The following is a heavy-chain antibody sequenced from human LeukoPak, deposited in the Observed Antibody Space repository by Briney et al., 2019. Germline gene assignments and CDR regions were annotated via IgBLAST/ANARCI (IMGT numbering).Heavy chain of an antibody. Sequence: GGSLRLSCAASGFTFSSYAMHWVRQAPGKGLEWVAVISYDGSNKYYADSVKGRFTISRDNSKNTLYLQMNSLRAEDTAVYYCARGYSLQLWTTSGYFDYWGQGTLVTVSS. D-gene: IGHD5-18*01. CDR1: GFTFSSYA. V-gene: IGHV3-30-3*01. CDR3: ARGYSLQLWTTSGYFDY. CDR2: ISYDGSNK. J-gene: IGHJ4*02.